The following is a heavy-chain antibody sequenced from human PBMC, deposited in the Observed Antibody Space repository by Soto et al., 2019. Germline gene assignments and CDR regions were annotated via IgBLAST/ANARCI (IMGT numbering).Heavy chain of an antibody. J-gene: IGHJ6*02. D-gene: IGHD6-13*01. Sequence: EVQLVESGGGLVQPGGSLRLSCAASGFTFSSYWMHWVRQAPGKGLVWVSRINSDGSSTSYADSVKGRFTISRDNAKNTLYLQMNSLRAEDTAVYYCASGIIPSSSWCLTPYRYYYYGMDVWGQGTTVTVSS. CDR3: ASGIIPSSSWCLTPYRYYYYGMDV. CDR2: INSDGSST. V-gene: IGHV3-74*01. CDR1: GFTFSSYW.